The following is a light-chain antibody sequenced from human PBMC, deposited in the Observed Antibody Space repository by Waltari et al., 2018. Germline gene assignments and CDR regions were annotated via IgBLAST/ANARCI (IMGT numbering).Light chain of an antibody. CDR3: QVWDSSSDHEDWV. J-gene: IGLJ3*02. CDR1: NIENNS. CDR2: DAG. V-gene: IGLV3-21*03. Sequence: SYVLTQPPSVSVAPGKTARITCGGNNIENNSVHGYQQRPGQAPGPGVYDAGDRPSGIPERFSGSNSGNTATLIISRVEAGDEADYYCQVWDSSSDHEDWVFGGGTKLTVL.